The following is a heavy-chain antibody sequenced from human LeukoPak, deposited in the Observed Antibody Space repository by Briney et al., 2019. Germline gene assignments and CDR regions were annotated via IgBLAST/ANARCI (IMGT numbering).Heavy chain of an antibody. V-gene: IGHV3-30-3*01. Sequence: GGSLRLSCSASGFTFSSYAMHWVRQAPGKGLEWVAVISYDGSNKYYADSVKGRFTISRDNSKNTLYLQMNSLRAEDTAVYYCARSITLFLWGQGTTVTVSS. CDR1: GFTFSSYA. CDR2: ISYDGSNK. CDR3: ARSITLFL. D-gene: IGHD1-14*01. J-gene: IGHJ6*02.